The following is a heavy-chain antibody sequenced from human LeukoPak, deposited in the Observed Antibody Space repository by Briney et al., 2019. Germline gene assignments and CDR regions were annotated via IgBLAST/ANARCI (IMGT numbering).Heavy chain of an antibody. CDR1: GYTFTSYC. CDR2: INPSGGST. J-gene: IGHJ6*04. Sequence: ASVKVSCKASGYTFTSYCMHWVRQAPGQGLEWMGIINPSGGSTSYAQKFQGRVTMTRDTSTSTVYMELSSLRSEDTAVYYCARGGGGYDHYYGMDVWGKGTTVTVSS. D-gene: IGHD5-12*01. V-gene: IGHV1-46*01. CDR3: ARGGGGYDHYYGMDV.